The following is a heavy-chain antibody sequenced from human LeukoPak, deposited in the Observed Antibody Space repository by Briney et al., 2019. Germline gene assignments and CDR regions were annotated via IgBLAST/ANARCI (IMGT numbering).Heavy chain of an antibody. CDR1: GGSFSGYY. CDR2: INHSGGT. J-gene: IGHJ4*02. CDR3: ARDFYDFWSGYYTGFDY. D-gene: IGHD3-3*01. Sequence: SETLSLTCAVYGGSFSGYYWSWIRQPPGKGLEWIGEINHSGGTNYNPSLKSRVTISVDTSKNQFSLKLSSVTAADTAVYYCARDFYDFWSGYYTGFDYWGQGTLVTVSS. V-gene: IGHV4-34*01.